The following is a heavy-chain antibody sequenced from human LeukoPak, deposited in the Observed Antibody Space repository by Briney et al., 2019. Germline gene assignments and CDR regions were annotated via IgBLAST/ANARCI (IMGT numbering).Heavy chain of an antibody. Sequence: SETLSLTCAVYGGSFSGYYWSWIRQPLGKGLEWIGEINHSGSTNYNPSLKSRVTISVDTSKNQFSLKLSSVTAADTAVYYCARVNGSGSSAWPDYWGQGTLVTVSS. J-gene: IGHJ4*02. D-gene: IGHD1-26*01. CDR3: ARVNGSGSSAWPDY. V-gene: IGHV4-34*01. CDR2: INHSGST. CDR1: GGSFSGYY.